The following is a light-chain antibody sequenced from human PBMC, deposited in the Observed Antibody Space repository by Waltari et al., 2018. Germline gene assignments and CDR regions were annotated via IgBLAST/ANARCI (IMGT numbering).Light chain of an antibody. Sequence: QSVLTQPPSASGTPGQRVTISCSASYSNIGSNAVNWYQPLPGNAPKLLIYRSDRRPSGVPVRFSGSKSGSSASLAIDGLHSEDEADYYCASWDDSLNGHWVFGGGTKVTVL. CDR2: RSD. V-gene: IGLV1-44*01. CDR3: ASWDDSLNGHWV. CDR1: YSNIGSNA. J-gene: IGLJ3*02.